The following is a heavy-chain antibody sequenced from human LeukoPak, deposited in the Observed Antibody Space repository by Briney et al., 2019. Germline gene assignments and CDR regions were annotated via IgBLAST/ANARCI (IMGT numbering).Heavy chain of an antibody. D-gene: IGHD3-22*01. V-gene: IGHV3-53*01. Sequence: SGGSLRLSCAASGFTVSSNYMSWFRQPPRKGLEWVLVIYSGGSTYYADSVKGRFTISRDNSKNTMYLQMNSLSAEDTAVYYCARDYYDSSGPEPAFDIWGQGTMVTVSS. CDR1: GFTVSSNY. CDR2: IYSGGST. CDR3: ARDYYDSSGPEPAFDI. J-gene: IGHJ3*02.